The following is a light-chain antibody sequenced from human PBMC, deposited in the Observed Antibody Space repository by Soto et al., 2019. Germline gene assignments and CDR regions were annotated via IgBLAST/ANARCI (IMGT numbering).Light chain of an antibody. V-gene: IGLV2-8*01. CDR2: EVT. J-gene: IGLJ1*01. Sequence: QSALAQPPSASGSPGQSVAISCTGTSSDVGGYDYVSRYQQHPGKAPKLMIYEVTIRPSGVSDRFSGSKSGNTASLTVSGLQAEDEADYYCSSYTGGNPSYVFGTGTKVTV. CDR1: SSDVGGYDY. CDR3: SSYTGGNPSYV.